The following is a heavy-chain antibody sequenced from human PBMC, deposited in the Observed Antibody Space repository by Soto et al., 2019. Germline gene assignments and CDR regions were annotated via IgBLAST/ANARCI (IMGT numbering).Heavy chain of an antibody. Sequence: EVQLVESGGGLVKPGGSLRLSCAASGFTFSSYSMNWVRQAPGKGLEWVSSISSSSSYIYYADSVKGRFPISRDNAKNSLYLQMNSLRAEDTAVYYCASVTGEYYAFDIWGQGTMVTVSS. V-gene: IGHV3-21*01. CDR1: GFTFSSYS. D-gene: IGHD7-27*01. J-gene: IGHJ3*02. CDR2: ISSSSSYI. CDR3: ASVTGEYYAFDI.